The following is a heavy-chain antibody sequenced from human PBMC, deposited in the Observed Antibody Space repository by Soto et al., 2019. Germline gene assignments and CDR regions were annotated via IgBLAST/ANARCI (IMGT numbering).Heavy chain of an antibody. Sequence: QVQLVQSGAEVKKPGSSVKVSCKASGGTFSSYTISWVRQATGQGLEWMGRIIPILGIANYAQKFQGRVTITADKSTSTAYRELSSLRSEDTAVYYCARVGSGKARDYWGQGTLVTVSS. D-gene: IGHD1-26*01. CDR3: ARVGSGKARDY. CDR2: IIPILGIA. J-gene: IGHJ4*02. V-gene: IGHV1-69*02. CDR1: GGTFSSYT.